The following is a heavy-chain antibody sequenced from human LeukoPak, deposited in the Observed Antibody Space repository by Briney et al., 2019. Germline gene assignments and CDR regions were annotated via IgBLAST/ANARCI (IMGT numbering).Heavy chain of an antibody. D-gene: IGHD3-10*01. V-gene: IGHV4-59*01. J-gene: IGHJ4*02. CDR3: ARNVGGLRGFDY. CDR1: GGSIGSNY. CDR2: VSYSGST. Sequence: SETLSLTCTVSGGSIGSNYWSWIRQPPGKGLEWIGYVSYSGSTNYNPSLKSRVTISVDTSKNQFSLKLTSVTAADTAVYYCARNVGGLRGFDYWGQGTLVTVSS.